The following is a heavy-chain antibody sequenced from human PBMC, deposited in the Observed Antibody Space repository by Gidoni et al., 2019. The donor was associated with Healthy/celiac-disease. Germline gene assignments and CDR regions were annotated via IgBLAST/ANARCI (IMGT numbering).Heavy chain of an antibody. D-gene: IGHD5-12*01. CDR3: ARERGYSGYAGY. Sequence: EVQLVESGGGLVQPGGSLRLSCAASGFTFSSDWMSWVRQAPGKGLEWVANIKQDGSEKYYVDSVKGRFTISRDNAKNSLYLQMNSLRAEDTAVYYCARERGYSGYAGYWGQGTLVTVSS. V-gene: IGHV3-7*01. J-gene: IGHJ4*02. CDR2: IKQDGSEK. CDR1: GFTFSSDW.